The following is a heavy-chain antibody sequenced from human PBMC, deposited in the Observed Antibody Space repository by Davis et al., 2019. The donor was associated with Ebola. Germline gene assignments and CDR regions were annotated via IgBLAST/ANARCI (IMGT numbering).Heavy chain of an antibody. Sequence: SVKVSCKASGGTFSSYAISWVRQAPGQGLEWMGGIIPIFGTANYAQKFQGRVTITADKSTSTAYMELSSLRSEDTAVYYCARAFLHSGSPYYFDYWGQGTLVTVSS. CDR2: IIPIFGTA. J-gene: IGHJ4*02. CDR3: ARAFLHSGSPYYFDY. CDR1: GGTFSSYA. D-gene: IGHD1-26*01. V-gene: IGHV1-69*06.